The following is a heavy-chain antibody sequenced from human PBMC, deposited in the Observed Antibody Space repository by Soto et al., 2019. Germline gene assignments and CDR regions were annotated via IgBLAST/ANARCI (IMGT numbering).Heavy chain of an antibody. Sequence: GGSLRLSCAASGFTFSSHSMNWVRQAPGKGLEWVSSISSSSSYIYYADSVKGRFTISRDNAKNSLYLQMNSLRAEDTAVYYCARDLEGSSWRYYYYGMDVWGQGTTVTVSS. V-gene: IGHV3-21*01. J-gene: IGHJ6*02. CDR2: ISSSSSYI. CDR1: GFTFSSHS. D-gene: IGHD6-13*01. CDR3: ARDLEGSSWRYYYYGMDV.